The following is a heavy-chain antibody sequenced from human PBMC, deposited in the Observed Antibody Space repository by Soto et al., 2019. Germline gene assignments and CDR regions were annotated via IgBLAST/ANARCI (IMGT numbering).Heavy chain of an antibody. CDR1: GGSFSGYY. Sequence: QVQLQQWGAGLLKPSETLSLTCAVYGGSFSGYYWSWIRQPPGKGLEWIGEINHSGSTNYNPSLTXXVXIXXDTPKNQFSLKLSSVTAADTAVYYCARGGYSGYARWGQGTLVTVSS. J-gene: IGHJ4*02. CDR2: INHSGST. D-gene: IGHD5-12*01. CDR3: ARGGYSGYAR. V-gene: IGHV4-34*01.